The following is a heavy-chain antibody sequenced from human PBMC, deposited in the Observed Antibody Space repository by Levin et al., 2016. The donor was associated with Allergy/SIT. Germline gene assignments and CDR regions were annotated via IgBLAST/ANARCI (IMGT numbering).Heavy chain of an antibody. D-gene: IGHD6-19*01. J-gene: IGHJ6*02. CDR3: ARDQVAVAGSFSHYYYYGMDV. CDR2: ISAYNGNT. Sequence: ASVKVSCKASGYTFTSYGISWVRQAPGQGLEWMGWISAYNGNTNYAQKLQGRVTMTTDTSTSTAYMELRSLRSDDTAVYYCARDQVAVAGSFSHYYYYGMDVWGQGTTVTVSS. CDR1: GYTFTSYG. V-gene: IGHV1-18*01.